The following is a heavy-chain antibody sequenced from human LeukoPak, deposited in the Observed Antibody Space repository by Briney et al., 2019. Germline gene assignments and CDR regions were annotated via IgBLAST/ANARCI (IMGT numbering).Heavy chain of an antibody. CDR2: ISGSGGST. J-gene: IGHJ4*02. D-gene: IGHD3-22*01. Sequence: TGGSLRLSCAASGFTFSSYAMSWVRQAPGKGLEWVSAISGSGGSTYYADSVKGRFTISRDNSKNTLYLQMNSLRAEDTAVYYCAKRPVYYYDSSGYYSSFDYWGQGTLVTVSS. CDR3: AKRPVYYYDSSGYYSSFDY. V-gene: IGHV3-23*01. CDR1: GFTFSSYA.